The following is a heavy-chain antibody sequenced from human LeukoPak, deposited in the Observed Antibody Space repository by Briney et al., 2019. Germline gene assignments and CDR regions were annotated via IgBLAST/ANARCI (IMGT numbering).Heavy chain of an antibody. Sequence: SETLSLTCAVYGGSFSGYYWSWIRQPPGKGLEWIGEINHSGSTNYNPSLKSRVTLSVDTSKNQFSLKLSSVTAADTAVYYCARVDYDFFDYWGQGTLVTVSS. D-gene: IGHD3-3*01. V-gene: IGHV4-34*01. CDR2: INHSGST. J-gene: IGHJ4*02. CDR1: GGSFSGYY. CDR3: ARVDYDFFDY.